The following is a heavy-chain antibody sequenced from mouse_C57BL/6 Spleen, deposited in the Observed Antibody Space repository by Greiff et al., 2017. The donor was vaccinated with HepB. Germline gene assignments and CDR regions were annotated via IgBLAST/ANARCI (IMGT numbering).Heavy chain of an antibody. J-gene: IGHJ4*01. V-gene: IGHV14-2*01. CDR1: GFNIKDYY. CDR2: IDPEDGET. D-gene: IGHD1-1*01. Sequence: EVQGVESGAELVKPGASVKLSCTASGFNIKDYYMHWVKQRTEQGLEWIGRIDPEDGETKYAPKFQGKATITADTSSNTAYLQLSSLTSEDTAVYYCARDYGRGYYAMDYWGQGTSVTVSS. CDR3: ARDYGRGYYAMDY.